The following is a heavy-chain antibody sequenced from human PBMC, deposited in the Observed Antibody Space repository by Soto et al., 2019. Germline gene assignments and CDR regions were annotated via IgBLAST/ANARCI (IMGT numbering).Heavy chain of an antibody. CDR2: ISGSGGST. J-gene: IGHJ4*02. V-gene: IGHV3-23*01. CDR1: GFTFSSYA. CDR3: GGSGWHDPTLDY. D-gene: IGHD6-19*01. Sequence: EVQLLESGGGLVQPGGSLRLSCAASGFTFSSYAMSWVRQAPGKGLEWVSAISGSGGSTYYAGSVKGRFTISRDNSKITLYLQMNSLRADDTAVYYCGGSGWHDPTLDYWGQGTLVTVSS.